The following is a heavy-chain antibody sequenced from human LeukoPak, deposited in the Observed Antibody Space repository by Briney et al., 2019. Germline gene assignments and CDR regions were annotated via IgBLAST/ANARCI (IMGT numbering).Heavy chain of an antibody. J-gene: IGHJ4*02. Sequence: SETLSLTCAVYGGSFSGYYWTWIRQPPGKGLEWIGEINHSGSTNYNPSLKSRVTISADTSKNQFSLKLSSVTAADTAVYYCARHLNWSLNWGQGTLVTVSS. CDR2: INHSGST. CDR3: ARHLNWSLN. CDR1: GGSFSGYY. D-gene: IGHD3-3*01. V-gene: IGHV4-34*01.